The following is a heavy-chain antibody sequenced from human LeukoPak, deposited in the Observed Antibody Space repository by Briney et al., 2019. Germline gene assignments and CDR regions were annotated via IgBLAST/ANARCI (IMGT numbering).Heavy chain of an antibody. CDR3: ARAYGDYVPFDY. CDR2: ISGSGGST. Sequence: PGGSLRLSCAASGFTFSSHAMSWGRQAPGKGLEWVSAISGSGGSTYYADSVKGRFTISRDNSKNTLYLQMNSLRAEDTAVYYCARAYGDYVPFDYWGQGTLVTVSS. V-gene: IGHV3-23*01. CDR1: GFTFSSHA. J-gene: IGHJ4*02. D-gene: IGHD4-17*01.